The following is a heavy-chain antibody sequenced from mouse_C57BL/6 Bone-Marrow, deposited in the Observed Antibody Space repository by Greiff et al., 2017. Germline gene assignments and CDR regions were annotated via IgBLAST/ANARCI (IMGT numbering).Heavy chain of an antibody. CDR1: GFTFSSYG. CDR2: ISSGGSYT. Sequence: DVKLVESGGDLVKPGGSLKLSCAASGFTFSSYGMSWVRQTPDKRLEWVATISSGGSYTYYPASVKGRFTISRDNAKNTLYLQMSSLKSEDTAMYYCATVYYFDYWGQGTTLTVSS. V-gene: IGHV5-6*02. CDR3: ATVYYFDY. J-gene: IGHJ2*01.